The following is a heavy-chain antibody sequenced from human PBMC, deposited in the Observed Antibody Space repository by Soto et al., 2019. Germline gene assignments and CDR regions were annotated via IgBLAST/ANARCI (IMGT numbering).Heavy chain of an antibody. CDR1: GYTFADYD. CDR2: MNPNSGDA. J-gene: IGHJ4*02. Sequence: QVHLVQSGAEVKKPGASVKVSCKPSGYTFADYDINWVRQATGQGPEWMGWMNPNSGDAGYAQKFQGRVTMTRNTSISTAYMEMSSLRSEDTAVYYCVRILYSGHDYRGYFDSWGQGTLLTVSS. CDR3: VRILYSGHDYRGYFDS. D-gene: IGHD5-12*01. V-gene: IGHV1-8*01.